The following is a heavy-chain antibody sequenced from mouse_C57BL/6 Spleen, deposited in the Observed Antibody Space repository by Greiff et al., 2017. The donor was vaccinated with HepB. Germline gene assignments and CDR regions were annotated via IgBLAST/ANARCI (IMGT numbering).Heavy chain of an antibody. Sequence: QVQLQQPGAELVRPGSSVKLSCKASGYTFTSYWMDWVKQRPGQGLEWIGNIYPSDSETPYNQKFKDKATLTVDKSSSTAYMQLSSLTSEDSAVYYCARRGSSGYPAWFAYWGQGTPVTVSA. CDR2: IYPSDSET. V-gene: IGHV1-61*01. CDR3: ARRGSSGYPAWFAY. D-gene: IGHD3-2*02. CDR1: GYTFTSYW. J-gene: IGHJ3*01.